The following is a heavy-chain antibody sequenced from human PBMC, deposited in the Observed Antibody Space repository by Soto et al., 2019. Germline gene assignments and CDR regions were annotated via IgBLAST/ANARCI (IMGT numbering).Heavy chain of an antibody. V-gene: IGHV3-9*01. Sequence: PGGSLRLSCAASGFTFDDYALHWVRQAPGKGLEWVSGISWNSGNIGYADSVKGRFTISRDNAKNSLYLQMNSLRAEDTALYYCAKDTLRYCSSTSCYLPAHWGQGTLVTVSS. CDR3: AKDTLRYCSSTSCYLPAH. CDR1: GFTFDDYA. J-gene: IGHJ4*02. D-gene: IGHD2-2*01. CDR2: ISWNSGNI.